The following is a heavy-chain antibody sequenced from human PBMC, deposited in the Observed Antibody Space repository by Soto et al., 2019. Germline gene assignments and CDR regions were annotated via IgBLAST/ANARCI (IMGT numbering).Heavy chain of an antibody. CDR2: ISAYNGNT. CDR3: ARVKYSPPYYYCYGMDV. J-gene: IGHJ6*02. V-gene: IGHV1-18*01. D-gene: IGHD5-18*01. CDR1: GYTFTSYG. Sequence: QVQLVQSGAEVKKPGASVEVSCKASGYTFTSYGISWVRQAPGQGLEWMGWISAYNGNTNYAQKLQGRVTMTTDTSTSTAYMELRSLRSDDTAVYYCARVKYSPPYYYCYGMDVWGQGTTVTVSS.